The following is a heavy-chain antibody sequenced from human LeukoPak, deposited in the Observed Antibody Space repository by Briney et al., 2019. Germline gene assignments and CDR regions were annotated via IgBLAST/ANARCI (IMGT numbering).Heavy chain of an antibody. J-gene: IGHJ4*02. Sequence: GGSLRLSCAASGFTFYDYGMSWVRQAPGKGLEWVSGINWNGGSTGYADSVKGRFTISRDNAKNSLYLQMNSLRAEDTALYYCARQEHYDFPFDYWGQGTLVTVSS. CDR2: INWNGGST. D-gene: IGHD3-3*01. V-gene: IGHV3-20*04. CDR1: GFTFYDYG. CDR3: ARQEHYDFPFDY.